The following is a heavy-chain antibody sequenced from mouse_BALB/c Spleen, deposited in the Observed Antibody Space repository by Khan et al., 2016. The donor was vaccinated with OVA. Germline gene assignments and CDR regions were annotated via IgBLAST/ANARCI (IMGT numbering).Heavy chain of an antibody. Sequence: QVPLKASGPGLVAPSQSLSITCTVSGFSLTSYGVTWVRQPPGNGLEWLGVIWAGGSTNYNSALMSSLSISKDNSKSPVFLKMNSLQTDDTAMDYWARCYEPYYAMDYWGQGTSVTASS. CDR3: ARCYEPYYAMDY. D-gene: IGHD2-3*01. J-gene: IGHJ4*01. CDR1: GFSLTSYG. CDR2: IWAGGST. V-gene: IGHV2-9*02.